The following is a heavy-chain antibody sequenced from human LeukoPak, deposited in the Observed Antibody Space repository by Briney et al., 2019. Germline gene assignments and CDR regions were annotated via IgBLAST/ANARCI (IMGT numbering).Heavy chain of an antibody. J-gene: IGHJ6*02. CDR3: ARDHSAYEDYYYYYGMDV. CDR2: IRYDGTNK. Sequence: PGGSLRLSCAATRFTFSTYGMHWVRQAPGKGLEWVAFIRYDGTNKYYADSVKGRFTISRDNSKNTLYLQMNSLRAEDTAVYYCARDHSAYEDYYYYYGMDVWGQGTTVTVSS. CDR1: RFTFSTYG. V-gene: IGHV3-30*02. D-gene: IGHD1-26*01.